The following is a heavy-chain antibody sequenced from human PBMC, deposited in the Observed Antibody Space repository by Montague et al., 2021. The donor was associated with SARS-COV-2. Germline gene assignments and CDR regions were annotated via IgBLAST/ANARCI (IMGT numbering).Heavy chain of an antibody. D-gene: IGHD7-27*01. CDR1: GDSVSSRTAA. J-gene: IGHJ3*02. Sequence: CAISGDSVSSRTAAWYWIRQSPSRGLEWLGRTFYRSTFYHDYAPXAKSRIIINADTSKNRFSLQLSPVTPDDTAVYYCARDSELGNEALDIWGRGTMVTVSS. V-gene: IGHV6-1*01. CDR2: TFYRSTFYH. CDR3: ARDSELGNEALDI.